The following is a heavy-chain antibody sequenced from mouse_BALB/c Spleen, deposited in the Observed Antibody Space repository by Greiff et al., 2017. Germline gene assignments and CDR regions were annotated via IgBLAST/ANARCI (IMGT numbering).Heavy chain of an antibody. CDR3: ARRGNWGRSFAY. CDR1: GFAFSSYD. D-gene: IGHD4-1*01. J-gene: IGHJ3*01. V-gene: IGHV5-12-1*01. CDR2: ISSGGGST. Sequence: EVKLMESGGGLVKPGGSLKLSCAASGFAFSSYDMSWVRQTPEKRLEWVAYISSGGGSTYYPDTVKGRFTISRDNAKNTLYLQMSSLKSEDTAMYYCARRGNWGRSFAYWGQGTLVTVSA.